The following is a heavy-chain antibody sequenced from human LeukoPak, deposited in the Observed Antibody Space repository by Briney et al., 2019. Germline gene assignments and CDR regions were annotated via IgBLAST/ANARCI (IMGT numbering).Heavy chain of an antibody. Sequence: ASVKDSCKASGYTFTSYDINWVRQATGQGLEWMGWMNPNSGNTGYAQKVQGRVTMTRNTSISTAYMELSSLRSEDTAVYYCARARRITIFGVVIINPPDYYYMDVWGKGTTVTVSS. CDR3: ARARRITIFGVVIINPPDYYYMDV. J-gene: IGHJ6*03. D-gene: IGHD3-3*01. V-gene: IGHV1-8*01. CDR1: GYTFTSYD. CDR2: MNPNSGNT.